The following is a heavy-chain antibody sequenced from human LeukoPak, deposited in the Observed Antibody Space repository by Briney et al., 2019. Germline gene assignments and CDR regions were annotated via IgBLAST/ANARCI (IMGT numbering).Heavy chain of an antibody. CDR2: IYDSGTT. CDR1: GGSISSSY. Sequence: SETLSLTCTVSGGSISSSYWGWFRQPPGKGLEWIGYIYDSGTTNYNPSLKSRVTMSVDTSKNQFSLRLTSVTAADTAVYYCARFPYSSSSNFDYWGQGTLVTVSS. D-gene: IGHD6-13*01. CDR3: ARFPYSSSSNFDY. J-gene: IGHJ4*02. V-gene: IGHV4-59*08.